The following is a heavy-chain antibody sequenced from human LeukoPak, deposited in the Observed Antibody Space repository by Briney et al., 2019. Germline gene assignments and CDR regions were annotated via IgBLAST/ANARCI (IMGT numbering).Heavy chain of an antibody. Sequence: PSETLSLTCSVSGGSISSYYWSWIRQPPGKGLEWIGYIYYSGSTNYNPSLKSRVTISVDTSKNQFSLKLSSVTAADTAVYYCARDLGYSSGWQFDYWGQGTLVTVSS. CDR1: GGSISSYY. CDR2: IYYSGST. D-gene: IGHD6-19*01. V-gene: IGHV4-59*01. CDR3: ARDLGYSSGWQFDY. J-gene: IGHJ4*02.